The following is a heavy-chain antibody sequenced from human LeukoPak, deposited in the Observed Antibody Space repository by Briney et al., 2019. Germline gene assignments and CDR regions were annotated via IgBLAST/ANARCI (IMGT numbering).Heavy chain of an antibody. D-gene: IGHD3-10*01. CDR3: ARHDYYGSLNWFDP. Sequence: SETLSLTCIVSGGSLNSPNYYLGWIRQPPGKGLEWIGTIYYTGTTYYNPSLKSRLTISVDTSKNQFSLKLTSVTAADTAVYYCARHDYYGSLNWFDPWGQGTLITVSS. J-gene: IGHJ5*02. V-gene: IGHV4-39*01. CDR1: GGSLNSPNYY. CDR2: IYYTGTT.